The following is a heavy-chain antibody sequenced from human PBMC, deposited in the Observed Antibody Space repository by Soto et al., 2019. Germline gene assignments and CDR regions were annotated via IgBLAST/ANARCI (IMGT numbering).Heavy chain of an antibody. CDR1: GGSISSYY. CDR2: IYYSGST. V-gene: IGHV4-59*01. J-gene: IGHJ4*02. Sequence: PSETLSLTCTVSGGSISSYYWSWIRQPPGKGLEWIGYIYYSGSTNYNPSLKSRVTISVDTSKNQFSLKLSSVTAADTAVYYCAGWDYDSSGYYYDRNDEGPWSQGTLVTVSS. CDR3: AGWDYDSSGYYYDRNDEGP. D-gene: IGHD3-22*01.